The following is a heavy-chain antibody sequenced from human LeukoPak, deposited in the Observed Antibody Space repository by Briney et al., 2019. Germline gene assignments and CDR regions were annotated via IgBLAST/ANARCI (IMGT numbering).Heavy chain of an antibody. CDR2: ISSSSSYI. J-gene: IGHJ5*02. CDR1: GFTFSSYS. D-gene: IGHD1-26*01. V-gene: IGHV3-21*01. Sequence: GGSLRLSCAASGFTFSSYSMNWVRQAPGKGLEWVSSISSSSSYIYYADSVKGRFTISRDNAKNSLYLQMNSLRAEDTAVYYCARGTGELQNWFAPWGQGTVVTFSS. CDR3: ARGTGELQNWFAP.